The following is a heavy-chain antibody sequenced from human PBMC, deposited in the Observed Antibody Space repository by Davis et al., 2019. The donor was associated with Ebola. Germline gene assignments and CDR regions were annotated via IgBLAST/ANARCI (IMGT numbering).Heavy chain of an antibody. D-gene: IGHD2-2*01. Sequence: AASVKVSCKASGGTFSSYAISWVRQAPGQGLEWMGGIIPIFGTANYAQKFQGRVTITADESTSTAYMELSSLRSEDTAVYYCARAEDCSSTSCYLGGWFDPWGQGTLVTVSS. CDR2: IIPIFGTA. J-gene: IGHJ5*02. V-gene: IGHV1-69*13. CDR1: GGTFSSYA. CDR3: ARAEDCSSTSCYLGGWFDP.